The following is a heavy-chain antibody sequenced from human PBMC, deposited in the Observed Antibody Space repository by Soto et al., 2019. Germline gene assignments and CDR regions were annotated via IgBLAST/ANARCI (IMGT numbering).Heavy chain of an antibody. J-gene: IGHJ4*02. V-gene: IGHV3-23*01. CDR3: AKWTYLDF. CDR2: IVGSDAKT. CDR1: GFSLASFA. D-gene: IGHD5-12*01. Sequence: PGESLKISCTTSGFSLASFALTWVRQAPGQGLEWVATIVGSDAKTHYADSVKGRFSISRDTSRNTVYLQMNNLRADDTAIYYCAKWTYLDFWGQGTRVTVSS.